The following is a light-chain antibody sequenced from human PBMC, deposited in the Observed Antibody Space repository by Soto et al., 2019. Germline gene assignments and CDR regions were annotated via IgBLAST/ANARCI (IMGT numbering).Light chain of an antibody. V-gene: IGKV3-11*01. Sequence: EIALIQSPATLSLSPGERATLSCRANRTVFNFLIWYQQKPGQAPRLLIYDASNRATDIPARFSGTGSGTDFRLTISSLEPEDFALYFCQQRAIWPYTFGQGTKLEIK. J-gene: IGKJ2*01. CDR1: RTVFNF. CDR2: DAS. CDR3: QQRAIWPYT.